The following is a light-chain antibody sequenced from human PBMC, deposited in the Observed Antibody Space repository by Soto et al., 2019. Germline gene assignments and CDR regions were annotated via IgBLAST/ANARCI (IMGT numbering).Light chain of an antibody. V-gene: IGKV1-39*01. J-gene: IGKJ4*01. CDR2: AAS. CDR3: QQSYSSPPT. Sequence: DIQMTQSPSSLSASVGDRVTITCRASQTISSYLNRYQQKPGKVPRVLIYAASSLQSGVPSRFSGSGSGTDFTLTISSLQPEDFATYYCQQSYSSPPTFGGGTKVEIK. CDR1: QTISSY.